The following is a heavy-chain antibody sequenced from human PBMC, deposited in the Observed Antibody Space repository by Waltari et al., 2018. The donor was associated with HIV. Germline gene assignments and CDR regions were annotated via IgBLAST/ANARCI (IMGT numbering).Heavy chain of an antibody. CDR3: ARGGGEVVPAIGSDYYYGMDV. CDR2: IIPIFGTA. Sequence: QVQLVQSGAEVKKPGSSVKVSCKASGGTFSSYAISWVRQAPGQGLEWMGGIIPIFGTANYAQKFQGRVTITADKSTSTAYMELSSLRSEDTAVYYCARGGGEVVPAIGSDYYYGMDVWGQGTTVTVSS. V-gene: IGHV1-69*06. J-gene: IGHJ6*02. D-gene: IGHD2-2*01. CDR1: GGTFSSYA.